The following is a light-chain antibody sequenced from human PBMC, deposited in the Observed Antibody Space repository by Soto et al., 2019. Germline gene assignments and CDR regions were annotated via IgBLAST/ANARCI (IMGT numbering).Light chain of an antibody. CDR1: SSDIGGYNY. Sequence: QSVLTQPASLSGSPGQSITISCTGTSSDIGGYNYVSWYQQHPGKAPKLMISEVTNRPSGVSNRFSGSKSGNTASLTISRLQNEDEADYYCCSYTTTSTPFVFGTGTKVTVL. V-gene: IGLV2-14*01. CDR2: EVT. J-gene: IGLJ1*01. CDR3: CSYTTTSTPFV.